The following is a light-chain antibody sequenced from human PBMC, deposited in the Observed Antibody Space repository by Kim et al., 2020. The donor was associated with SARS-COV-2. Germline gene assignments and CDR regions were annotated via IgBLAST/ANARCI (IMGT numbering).Light chain of an antibody. CDR3: QQYGSS. CDR2: GAS. CDR1: QSVSSSY. Sequence: EIVLTQSPGTLSLSPGERATLSCRASQSVSSSYLAWYQQKPGQAPRLLIYGASSRATGIPGRFSGSGSGTDFTLTISRLEPEDFAVYYCQQYGSSFGQGTKLEI. J-gene: IGKJ2*01. V-gene: IGKV3-20*01.